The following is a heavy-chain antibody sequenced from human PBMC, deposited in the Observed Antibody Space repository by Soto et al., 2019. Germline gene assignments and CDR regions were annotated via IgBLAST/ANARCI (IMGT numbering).Heavy chain of an antibody. D-gene: IGHD2-15*01. CDR2: ISAYNGNT. CDR3: ARSGGGYVDYYYYYGMDV. J-gene: IGHJ6*02. CDR1: GGTFSSYA. V-gene: IGHV1-18*01. Sequence: ASLNVSCKASGGTFSSYAISWVRQTPGQGLEWMGWISAYNGNTNYAQKLQGRVTMTTDTSTSTAYMELRSLRSDDTAVYYCARSGGGYVDYYYYYGMDVWGQGTTVTVS.